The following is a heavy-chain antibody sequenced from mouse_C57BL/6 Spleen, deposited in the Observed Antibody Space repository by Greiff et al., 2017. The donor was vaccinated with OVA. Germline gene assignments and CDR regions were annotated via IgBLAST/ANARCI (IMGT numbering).Heavy chain of an antibody. CDR2: IDPSDSYT. Sequence: QVQLQQPGAELVMPGASVKLSCKASGYTFTSYWMHWVKQRPGQGLEWIGEIDPSDSYTNYNQKFKGKSTLTVDKSSSTAYMQLSSLTSEDSAVYYCARDGLGRTYFDYWGQGTTLTVSS. CDR3: ARDGLGRTYFDY. V-gene: IGHV1-69*01. CDR1: GYTFTSYW. D-gene: IGHD4-1*01. J-gene: IGHJ2*01.